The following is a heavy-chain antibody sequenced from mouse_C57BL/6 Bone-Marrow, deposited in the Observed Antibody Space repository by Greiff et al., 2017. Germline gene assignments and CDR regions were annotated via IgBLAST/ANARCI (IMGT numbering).Heavy chain of an antibody. V-gene: IGHV1-64*01. CDR1: GYTFTSYW. Sequence: QVQLQQPGAELVKPGASVKLSCKASGYTFTSYWMHWVKQRPGQGLEWIGMIHPNSGSTNYNEKFKSKATLTVDKSSSTAYMQLSNLTSEDSAVYYCSRNGYYYGSSWFAYWGQGTLVTVSA. J-gene: IGHJ3*01. D-gene: IGHD1-1*01. CDR2: IHPNSGST. CDR3: SRNGYYYGSSWFAY.